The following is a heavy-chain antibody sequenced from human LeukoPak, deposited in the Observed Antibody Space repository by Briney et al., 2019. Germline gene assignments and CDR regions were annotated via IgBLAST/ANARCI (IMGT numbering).Heavy chain of an antibody. D-gene: IGHD6-6*01. Sequence: SETLSLTCTVSGGSISSSSYYWGWIRQPPGKGLEWIGSIYYSGSTYYNPSLKSRVTISVDTSKNQFSLKLSSVTVADTAVYYCARQGDIAARQDWFDPWGQGTLVTVSS. CDR3: ARQGDIAARQDWFDP. V-gene: IGHV4-39*01. J-gene: IGHJ5*02. CDR2: IYYSGST. CDR1: GGSISSSSYY.